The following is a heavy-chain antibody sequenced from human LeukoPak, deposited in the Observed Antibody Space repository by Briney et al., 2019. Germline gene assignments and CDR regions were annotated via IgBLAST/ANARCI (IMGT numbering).Heavy chain of an antibody. D-gene: IGHD4-23*01. CDR3: ARDRRDYGGSYWYFDL. CDR2: IIPILGIA. CDR1: GGTFSSYA. J-gene: IGHJ2*01. Sequence: GASVKVSCKASGGTFSSYAISWVRQAPGQGLEWMGRIIPILGIANYAQKFQGRVTITADESTSTAYMELSSLRSEDTAVYYCARDRRDYGGSYWYFDLWGRGTLVTVSS. V-gene: IGHV1-69*04.